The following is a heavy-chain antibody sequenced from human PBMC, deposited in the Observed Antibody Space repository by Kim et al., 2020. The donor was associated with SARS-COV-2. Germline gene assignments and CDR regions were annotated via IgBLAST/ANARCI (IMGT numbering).Heavy chain of an antibody. CDR2: FDPEDGET. Sequence: ASVKVSCKVSGYTLTELSMHWVRQAPGKGLEWMGGFDPEDGETIYAQKFQGRVTMTEDTSTDTAYMELSSLRSEDTAVYYCATWGSYCSGGSCYYWFDPWGQGTLVTVSS. J-gene: IGHJ5*02. CDR1: GYTLTELS. V-gene: IGHV1-24*01. D-gene: IGHD2-15*01. CDR3: ATWGSYCSGGSCYYWFDP.